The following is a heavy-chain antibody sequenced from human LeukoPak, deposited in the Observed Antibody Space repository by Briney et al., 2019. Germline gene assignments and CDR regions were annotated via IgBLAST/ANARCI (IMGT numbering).Heavy chain of an antibody. CDR1: GFTFRNYA. D-gene: IGHD6-19*01. J-gene: IGHJ4*02. Sequence: GGSLRLSCAASGFTFRNYAMSWVRQAPEKGLEWVSTISGSGGSTYYVDSVKGRFTISRDNSRNTLDIEMNSLRPEDTAVYYCAKTSQYSSGWFDYWGQGTLVTVSS. V-gene: IGHV3-23*01. CDR2: ISGSGGST. CDR3: AKTSQYSSGWFDY.